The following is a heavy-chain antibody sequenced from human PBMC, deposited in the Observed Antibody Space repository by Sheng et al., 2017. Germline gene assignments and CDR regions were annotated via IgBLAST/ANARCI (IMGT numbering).Heavy chain of an antibody. CDR2: IRGDGSST. CDR3: ARDPDFWNGYLSFDP. J-gene: IGHJ5*02. D-gene: IGHD3-3*01. CDR1: GFSLSNYW. Sequence: EVQLVESGGGLVQPGGSLRLSCAASGFSLSNYWMHWIRQAPGKGLVWVSRIRGDGSSTIYADSVEGRFTISRDNAENTLYLQMNSLRAEDTAVYYCARDPDFWNGYLSFDPWGQGTLVTVSS. V-gene: IGHV3-74*01.